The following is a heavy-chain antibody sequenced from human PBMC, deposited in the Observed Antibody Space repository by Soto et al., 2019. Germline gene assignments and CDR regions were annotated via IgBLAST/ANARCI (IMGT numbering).Heavy chain of an antibody. V-gene: IGHV1-18*01. D-gene: IGHD6-6*01. CDR3: ARDRDEYTSSSGFDP. CDR2: ITAYNGNT. Sequence: QVQLVQSGAEVKKPGASVKVSCKASGYTFTSYGISWVRQAPGQGLGGMGWITAYNGNTNYHQKFKGRVTXTXXXSXXTAYMELRSLRSDDTAVYFCARDRDEYTSSSGFDPWGQGTLVTVSS. CDR1: GYTFTSYG. J-gene: IGHJ5*02.